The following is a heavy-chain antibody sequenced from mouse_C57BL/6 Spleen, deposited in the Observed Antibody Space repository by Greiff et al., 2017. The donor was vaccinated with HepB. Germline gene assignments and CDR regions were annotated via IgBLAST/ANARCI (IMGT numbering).Heavy chain of an antibody. D-gene: IGHD3-2*02. CDR1: GYTFTSYW. J-gene: IGHJ2*01. CDR3: ARGRRQLRLGGDY. V-gene: IGHV1-50*01. CDR2: IDPSDSYT. Sequence: QVQLQQPGAELVKPGASVKLSCKASGYTFTSYWMQWVKQRPGQGLEWIGEIDPSDSYTNYNQKFKGKATLTVDTSSSTAYMQLSSLTSEDSAVYYCARGRRQLRLGGDYWGQGTTLTVSS.